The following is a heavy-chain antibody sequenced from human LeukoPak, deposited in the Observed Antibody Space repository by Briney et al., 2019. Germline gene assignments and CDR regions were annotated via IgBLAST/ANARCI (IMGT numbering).Heavy chain of an antibody. J-gene: IGHJ6*03. D-gene: IGHD3-3*01. CDR1: VGSISSYY. Sequence: PSETLSLTCTVSVGSISSYYWSWIRQPPGKGLEWIGYIYYSGSTNYNPYLKSRVTISVDTSKNQFSLKLSSVTAADTAVYYCASGGPLEWFSPLNYYYYYMDVWGKGTTVTVSS. CDR3: ASGGPLEWFSPLNYYYYYMDV. CDR2: IYYSGST. V-gene: IGHV4-59*01.